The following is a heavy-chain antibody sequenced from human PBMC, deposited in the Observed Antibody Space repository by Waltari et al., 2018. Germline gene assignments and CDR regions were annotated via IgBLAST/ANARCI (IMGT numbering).Heavy chain of an antibody. CDR2: ISYDVTHK. V-gene: IGHV3-30*18. D-gene: IGHD4-4*01. Sequence: QVQLVESGGGVVQAGRSLRRACSAAGLTFRYYGMHWVRQAPGKGLEWVAVISYDVTHKIYADSVKGRFTISRDNSKNTLFLHMSGLRAEDSGVYYCAKADDYTYYYGMDVWGQGTTVTVS. J-gene: IGHJ6*02. CDR3: AKADDYTYYYGMDV. CDR1: GLTFRYYG.